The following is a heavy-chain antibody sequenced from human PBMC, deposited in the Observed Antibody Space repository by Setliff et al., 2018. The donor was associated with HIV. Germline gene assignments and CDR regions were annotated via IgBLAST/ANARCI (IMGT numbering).Heavy chain of an antibody. CDR1: GGSTFY. V-gene: IGHV4-4*07. D-gene: IGHD2-15*01. CDR3: ATSSSWPTFDY. Sequence: PSETLSLTCTVFGGSTFYWSWIRQPAGKGLEWIGHIDTSGSTNYNPSLKSRVTISVDTSKSQFSLNVNSVTAADTAVYYCATSSSWPTFDYWGQGTLVTVSS. J-gene: IGHJ4*02. CDR2: IDTSGST.